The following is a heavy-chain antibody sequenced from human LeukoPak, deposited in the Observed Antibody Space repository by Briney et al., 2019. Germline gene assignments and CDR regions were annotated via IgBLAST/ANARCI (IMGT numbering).Heavy chain of an antibody. V-gene: IGHV3-7*03. J-gene: IGHJ4*02. CDR3: AIWTSGNY. D-gene: IGHD1-1*01. CDR1: GFTLNRSW. Sequence: PGGSLRLSCAAPGFTLNRSWMNWVRQAQGKGLEWVANMDPSGSQKRYMDSVKGRFTISKHSPGTSFYLEMYSLRADDTGIYYCAIWTSGNYWGQGSLVTVSS. CDR2: MDPSGSQK.